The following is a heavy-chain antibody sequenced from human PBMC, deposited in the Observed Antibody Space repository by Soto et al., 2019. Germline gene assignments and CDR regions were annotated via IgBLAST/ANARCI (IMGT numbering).Heavy chain of an antibody. J-gene: IGHJ4*02. CDR3: TRHKSVSSGWYYFDN. V-gene: IGHV5-51*01. Sequence: GESLKISCQASEYGFTSYWIGWVRQMPGEGLEWMGFVYPGNSETKYSPSFEGQVTISADKSITTAYLQWSSLKASDTAVYYCTRHKSVSSGWYYFDNWGQGTLVTVSS. CDR2: VYPGNSET. D-gene: IGHD6-19*01. CDR1: EYGFTSYW.